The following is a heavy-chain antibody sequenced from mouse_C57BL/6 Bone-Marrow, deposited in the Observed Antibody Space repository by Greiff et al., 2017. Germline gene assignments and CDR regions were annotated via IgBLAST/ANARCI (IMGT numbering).Heavy chain of an antibody. Sequence: EVMLVESGGGLVKPGGSLKISCAASGFTFSDYGMHWVRQAPEKGLEWVSYISRGSSTIYYADTVKGRFTISRDNAKNTLFLQMTSLRSEDTAMYYCARRRGLRRAMDYWGQGTSVTVSS. J-gene: IGHJ4*01. CDR3: ARRRGLRRAMDY. CDR1: GFTFSDYG. D-gene: IGHD2-4*01. CDR2: ISRGSSTI. V-gene: IGHV5-17*01.